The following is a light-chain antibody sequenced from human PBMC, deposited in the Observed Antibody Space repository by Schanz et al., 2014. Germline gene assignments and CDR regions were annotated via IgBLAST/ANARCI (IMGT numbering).Light chain of an antibody. CDR3: QQRSSWLT. V-gene: IGKV3-15*01. Sequence: VVVTQSPGTLSVFPGERATLSCRASHSVSTNLAWYQQKPGQPPRLLIYGASTRATGIPARFSGSGSGTEFTLTISSLEHEDFAVYYCQQRSSWLTFGGGTKVKVK. CDR1: HSVSTN. J-gene: IGKJ4*01. CDR2: GAS.